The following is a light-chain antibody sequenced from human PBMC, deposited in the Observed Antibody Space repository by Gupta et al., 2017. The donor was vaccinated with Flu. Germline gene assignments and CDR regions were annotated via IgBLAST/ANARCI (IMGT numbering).Light chain of an antibody. CDR2: WAS. J-gene: IGKJ1*01. CDR3: QQYLTIPRT. Sequence: DIVMTQSPYSLAVSLGERATINCKSSQSVLYSSNNKNYLAWYQQRPGQPPKLLIYWASTRESGVPDRFSGSGSGTDFALTISSLQAEDVATYYCQQYLTIPRTFGQGTKVEIK. CDR1: QSVLYSSNNKNY. V-gene: IGKV4-1*01.